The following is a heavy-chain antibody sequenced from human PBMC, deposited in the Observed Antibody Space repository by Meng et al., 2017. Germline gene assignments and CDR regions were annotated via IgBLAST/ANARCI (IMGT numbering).Heavy chain of an antibody. Sequence: GESLKISCAASGFTFSSYSMNWVRQAPGKGLEWVSSISSSSSYIYYADSVKGRFTISRDNAKNSLYLQMNSLRAEDTAVYYCARVLSWGSSSWYVWGQGTMVTVSS. CDR3: ARVLSWGSSSWYV. V-gene: IGHV3-21*01. CDR2: ISSSSSYI. J-gene: IGHJ3*01. D-gene: IGHD6-13*01. CDR1: GFTFSSYS.